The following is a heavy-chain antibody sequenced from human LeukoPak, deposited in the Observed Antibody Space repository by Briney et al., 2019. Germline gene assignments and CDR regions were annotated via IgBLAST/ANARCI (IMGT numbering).Heavy chain of an antibody. CDR2: IIPILGIA. Sequence: ASVKVSCKASGGTFSSYAISWVRQAPGQGLEWMGRIIPILGIANYAQKFQGRVTITADKSTSTAYMELSSLRSEDTAVYYCARDHYYDSSGYHVHFDYWGQGTLVTVSS. V-gene: IGHV1-69*04. D-gene: IGHD3-22*01. CDR3: ARDHYYDSSGYHVHFDY. J-gene: IGHJ4*02. CDR1: GGTFSSYA.